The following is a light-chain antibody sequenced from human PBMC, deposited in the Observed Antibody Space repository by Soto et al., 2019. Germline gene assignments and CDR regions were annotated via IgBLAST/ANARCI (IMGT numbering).Light chain of an antibody. CDR3: QQYGSSSWT. CDR2: GAS. CDR1: QSVSSSY. J-gene: IGKJ1*01. V-gene: IGKV3-20*01. Sequence: EIVLTQSPATLSLSPGERSTLSCRASQSVSSSYLAWYQQKPGQAPRLLIYGASSRATGIPDRFSGSGSGTDFTLTISRLEPEDFAVYYCQQYGSSSWTVGQGTKVDNK.